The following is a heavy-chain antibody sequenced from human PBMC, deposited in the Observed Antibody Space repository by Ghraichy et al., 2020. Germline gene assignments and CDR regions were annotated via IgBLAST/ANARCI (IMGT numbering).Heavy chain of an antibody. CDR3: VKGGVVVAATDAFDI. V-gene: IGHV3-64D*06. Sequence: GRSLRLSCSASGFTFSSYAMHWVRQAPGKGLQYVSAISTNGGSTYYADSVKGRFTISRDNSKNTLYLQMSSLRAEDTAVYYCVKGGVVVAATDAFDIWGQGTMVTVSS. J-gene: IGHJ3*02. CDR2: ISTNGGST. D-gene: IGHD2-15*01. CDR1: GFTFSSYA.